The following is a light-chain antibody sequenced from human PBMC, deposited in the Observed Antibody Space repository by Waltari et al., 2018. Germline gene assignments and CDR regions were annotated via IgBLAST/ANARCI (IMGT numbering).Light chain of an antibody. CDR1: RTNIENNA. V-gene: IGLV1-36*01. CDR3: AAWDDSLNGRV. Sequence: QSVLTQPPSVSGAPRQRVTISRSGSRTNIENNAVSWYQQVPGKAPKLLIYHDDLLPSGVSDRFSASKSGTSASLAISGLQSEDEADYYCAAWDDSLNGRVFGGGTKLTVL. CDR2: HDD. J-gene: IGLJ3*02.